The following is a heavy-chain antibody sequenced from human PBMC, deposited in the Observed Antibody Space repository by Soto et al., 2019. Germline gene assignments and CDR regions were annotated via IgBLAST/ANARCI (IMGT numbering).Heavy chain of an antibody. D-gene: IGHD3-16*01. J-gene: IGHJ5*02. CDR3: ARSQRSFLWFGH. Sequence: KPXETLSLTCTVYGGSFSGHFWSWIRQSPGNGLDWIGEINQGGRTNCNPSLKRRVTMSLDTSNNLFSLNRTSVTAADTGIFFCARSQRSFLWFGHWGQGAPVTVSS. CDR1: GGSFSGHF. V-gene: IGHV4-34*01. CDR2: INQGGRT.